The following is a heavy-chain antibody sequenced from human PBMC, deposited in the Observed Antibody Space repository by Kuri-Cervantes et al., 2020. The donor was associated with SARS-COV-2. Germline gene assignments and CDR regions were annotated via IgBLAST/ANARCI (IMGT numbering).Heavy chain of an antibody. CDR2: IYESGDT. Sequence: SETLSLTCTVSGASISSSTYYWGWIRQSPGNGLEWLGSIYESGDTYYSSSLKSRLSLSVDTSKNQFSLKLTSVTAADTAIYYRARHYAFDRFHKWGQGTQVTVSS. V-gene: IGHV4-39*01. D-gene: IGHD3-9*01. J-gene: IGHJ4*02. CDR3: ARHYAFDRFHK. CDR1: GASISSSTYY.